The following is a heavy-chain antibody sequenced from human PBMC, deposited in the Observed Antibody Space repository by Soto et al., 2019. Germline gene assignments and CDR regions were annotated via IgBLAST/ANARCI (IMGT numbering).Heavy chain of an antibody. V-gene: IGHV3-21*01. CDR3: ARAGRGSYIVVVPAANLYYYYYMDV. CDR1: GFTFSSYS. Sequence: EVQLVESGGGLVKPGGSLRLSCAASGFTFSSYSMNWVRQAPGKGLEWVSSISSSSSYIYYADSVKGRFTISRDNAKNALYLKMNSLRAEDTAVYYCARAGRGSYIVVVPAANLYYYYYMDVWGKGTTVTVSS. J-gene: IGHJ6*03. CDR2: ISSSSSYI. D-gene: IGHD2-2*01.